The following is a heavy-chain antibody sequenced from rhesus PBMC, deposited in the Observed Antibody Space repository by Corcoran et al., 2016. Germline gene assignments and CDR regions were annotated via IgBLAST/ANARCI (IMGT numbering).Heavy chain of an antibody. Sequence: QVQLQESGPGLGKPSETLSLTCAVSGGSFSSYWGGWIRQPPGKGRAWIGSIYGSSGSTEYNPSLKSRATISRDTSKNQFSLKLSSVTAADTAVYYCARNRGDLYSNYGNSLDVWGRGVLVTVSS. D-gene: IGHD4-23*01. CDR1: GGSFSSYW. J-gene: IGHJ5-2*02. V-gene: IGHV4-160*01. CDR3: ARNRGDLYSNYGNSLDV. CDR2: IYGSSGST.